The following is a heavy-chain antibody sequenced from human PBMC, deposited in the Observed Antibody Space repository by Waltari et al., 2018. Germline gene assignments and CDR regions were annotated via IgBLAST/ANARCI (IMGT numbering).Heavy chain of an antibody. D-gene: IGHD6-13*01. CDR1: GFTFSSYS. CDR3: ARAESSTMFDY. CDR2: ISSSSSYI. Sequence: EVQLVESGGGLVKPGGSLRLSCAASGFTFSSYSMNWVRQAPGKGLEWVSSISSSSSYIYYADAVKGRFTIARDNAKNSLYLQMNSLRAEDTAVYYCARAESSTMFDYWGQGTLVTVSS. J-gene: IGHJ4*02. V-gene: IGHV3-21*01.